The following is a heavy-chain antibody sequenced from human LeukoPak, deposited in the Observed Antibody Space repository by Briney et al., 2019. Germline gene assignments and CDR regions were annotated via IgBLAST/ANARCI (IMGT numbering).Heavy chain of an antibody. CDR1: GASISSYY. J-gene: IGHJ4*02. D-gene: IGHD4-17*01. Sequence: SETLSLTCTVSGASISSYYWGWIRQPPGKGLEWIGYIYYSRSTNYKPSLKSRITISVDTSKNQFSLNLSSVTAADTAVYYCARGYGNFDYWGQGTLVTVSS. CDR3: ARGYGNFDY. V-gene: IGHV4-59*01. CDR2: IYYSRST.